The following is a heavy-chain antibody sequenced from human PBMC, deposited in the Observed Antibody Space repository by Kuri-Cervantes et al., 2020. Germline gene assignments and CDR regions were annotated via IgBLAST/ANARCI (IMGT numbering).Heavy chain of an antibody. CDR1: GGSISSYY. Sequence: SETLSLTCTVSGGSISSYYWSWIRQPPGKGLEWIGYIYYSGSTNYNPSLKSRVTISVDTSKNQFSLKLSSVTAADTAVYYCARDKGFGELSQYGMDVWGQGTTVTVSS. D-gene: IGHD3-10*01. CDR3: ARDKGFGELSQYGMDV. V-gene: IGHV4-59*01. J-gene: IGHJ6*02. CDR2: IYYSGST.